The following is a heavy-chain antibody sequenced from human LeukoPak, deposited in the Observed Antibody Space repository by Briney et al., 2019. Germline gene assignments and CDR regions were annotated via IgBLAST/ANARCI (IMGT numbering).Heavy chain of an antibody. CDR1: GFTFSSYD. J-gene: IGHJ4*02. CDR2: IGTAGDT. D-gene: IGHD3/OR15-3a*01. V-gene: IGHV3-13*01. Sequence: GGSLRLSCAASGFTFSSYDMHWVRQATGKGLEWVSAIGTAGDTYYPGSVKGRFTISRENAKNSLYLQMNSLRAEDTAVYYCARGDFPYYFDYWGQGTLVTVSS. CDR3: ARGDFPYYFDY.